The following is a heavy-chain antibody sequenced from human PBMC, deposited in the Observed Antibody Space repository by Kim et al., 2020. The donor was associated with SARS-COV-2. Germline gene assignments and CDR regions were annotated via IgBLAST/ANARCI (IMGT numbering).Heavy chain of an antibody. Sequence: TTYHDPALKTRVTISVDTSTNRFSMQLRSVTAADTAVYYCARRNSGYDSWGQGILVTVSS. V-gene: IGHV4-39*01. CDR3: ARRNSGYDS. CDR2: TT. D-gene: IGHD1-1*01. J-gene: IGHJ5*01.